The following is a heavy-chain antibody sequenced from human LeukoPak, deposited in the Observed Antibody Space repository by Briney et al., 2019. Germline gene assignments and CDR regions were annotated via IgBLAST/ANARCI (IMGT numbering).Heavy chain of an antibody. CDR2: IWYDGSNK. CDR3: AKENSYDYVWGSYPADY. D-gene: IGHD3-16*02. V-gene: IGHV3-33*06. Sequence: PGGSLRLSCAASGFTFSSYGMHWVRQAPGKGLEWVAVIWYDGSNKYYADSVKGRFTISRDNSKNTLYLQMNSLRAEDTAVYYCAKENSYDYVWGSYPADYWGQGTLVTVSS. CDR1: GFTFSSYG. J-gene: IGHJ4*02.